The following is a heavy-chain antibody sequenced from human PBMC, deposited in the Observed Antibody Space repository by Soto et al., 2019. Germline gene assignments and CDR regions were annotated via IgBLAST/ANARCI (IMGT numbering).Heavy chain of an antibody. D-gene: IGHD3-10*01. CDR2: INHSGST. Sequence: SETLSLTCAVYGGSFIGYYWSWIRQPPGKGLEWIGEINHSGSTNYNPSLKSRAIISVDTSKNQFSLKLTSVTAEDTALYFCARSSFLRCEDLFHGLGVSGEGTT. CDR3: ARSSFLRCEDLFHGLGV. V-gene: IGHV4-34*01. CDR1: GGSFIGYY. J-gene: IGHJ6*02.